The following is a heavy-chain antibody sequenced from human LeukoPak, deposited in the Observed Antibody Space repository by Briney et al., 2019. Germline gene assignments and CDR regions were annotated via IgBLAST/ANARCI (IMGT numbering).Heavy chain of an antibody. CDR2: IYYSGST. J-gene: IGHJ6*03. V-gene: IGHV4-59*01. CDR3: ARGFDGYYYYMDV. D-gene: IGHD3-9*01. CDR1: GGSISSYY. Sequence: SETLSLTCTVSGGSISSYYWSWIRQPPGKGLEWIGYIYYSGSTNYNPSLKSRVTISVDTSKNQFSLKLSSVTAADTAVYYCARGFDGYYYYMDVWGKGTTVTVSS.